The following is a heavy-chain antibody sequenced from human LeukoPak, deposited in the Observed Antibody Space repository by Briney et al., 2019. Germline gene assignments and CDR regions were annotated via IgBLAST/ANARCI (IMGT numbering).Heavy chain of an antibody. CDR2: IYYSGST. Sequence: SETLSLTCTVSGGSISSSSYYWGWIRQPPGKGLEWIGSIYYSGSTYYNPSLKSRVTISVDTSKNQFSLKLSSVTAADTAVYYCARSLTRYDSRVPLGDWGQRTLVTVSS. CDR3: ARSLTRYDSRVPLGD. CDR1: GGSISSSSYY. D-gene: IGHD3-3*01. V-gene: IGHV4-39*01. J-gene: IGHJ4*02.